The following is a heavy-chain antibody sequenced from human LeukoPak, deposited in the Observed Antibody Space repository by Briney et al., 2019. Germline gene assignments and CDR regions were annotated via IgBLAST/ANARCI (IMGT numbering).Heavy chain of an antibody. J-gene: IGHJ6*03. CDR1: GGSFSGYY. V-gene: IGHV4-34*01. CDR3: ARSRRERIAVATSYYYYYYMDV. CDR2: INHSGST. Sequence: PLETLSLTCAVYGGSFSGYYWSWIRQPPGKGLEWIGEINHSGSTNYNPSLKSRVTISVDTSKNQFSLKLSSVTAADTAVYYCARSRRERIAVATSYYYYYYMDVWGKGTTVTVSS. D-gene: IGHD6-19*01.